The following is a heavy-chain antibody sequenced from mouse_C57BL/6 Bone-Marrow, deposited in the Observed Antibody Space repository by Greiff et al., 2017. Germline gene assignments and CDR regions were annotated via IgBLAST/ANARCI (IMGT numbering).Heavy chain of an antibody. D-gene: IGHD2-4*01. Sequence: QVHVKQPGAELVRPGTSVKLSCKASGYTFTSYWMHWVKQRPGQGLEWIGVIDPSDSYTNYNQKFKGKATLTVDTSSSTAYMQRSSLTSEDSAVYYCARNYDYAFDYWGQGTTLTVSS. CDR2: IDPSDSYT. CDR1: GYTFTSYW. V-gene: IGHV1-59*01. CDR3: ARNYDYAFDY. J-gene: IGHJ2*01.